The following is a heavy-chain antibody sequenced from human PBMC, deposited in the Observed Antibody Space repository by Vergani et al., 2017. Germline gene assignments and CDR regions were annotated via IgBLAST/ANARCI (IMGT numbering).Heavy chain of an antibody. CDR1: GFNFSSYG. Sequence: QVQLVESGGGVVQPGRSLRLSCAASGFNFSSYGMHWVRQAPGKGLEWVAVISYDGSNKYYADSVKGRFTISRDNSKNTLYLQMNSLRAEDTAVYYCAKSDDYSSGHSFYYWGQGTLVTVSS. V-gene: IGHV3-30*18. J-gene: IGHJ4*02. CDR2: ISYDGSNK. CDR3: AKSDDYSSGHSFYY. D-gene: IGHD3-22*01.